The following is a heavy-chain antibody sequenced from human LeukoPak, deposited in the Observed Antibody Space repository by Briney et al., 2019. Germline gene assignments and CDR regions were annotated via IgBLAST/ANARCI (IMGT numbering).Heavy chain of an antibody. CDR1: GFTFSSYS. CDR2: IRYDGSNK. CDR3: AKVNGAMRPTNY. Sequence: GGSLRLSCAVSGFTFSSYSMNWVRQAPGKGLEWVAFIRYDGSNKYYADSVKGRFTISRDNSKNTLYLQMNSLRAEDTAVYYCAKVNGAMRPTNYWGQGTLVTVSS. D-gene: IGHD3-16*01. V-gene: IGHV3-30*02. J-gene: IGHJ4*02.